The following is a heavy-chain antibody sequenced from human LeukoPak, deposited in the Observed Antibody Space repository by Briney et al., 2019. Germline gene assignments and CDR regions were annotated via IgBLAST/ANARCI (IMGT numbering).Heavy chain of an antibody. CDR3: ARDLGTTVTTYLDY. Sequence: GGSLRLSCAASGFTFSSYEMNWVRQAPGKGLEWVSYISSSGSTIYYADSVKGRFTISRDNAKNSLYLQMNSLRAEDTAVYYCARDLGTTVTTYLDYWGQGTLVTVSS. CDR1: GFTFSSYE. J-gene: IGHJ4*02. V-gene: IGHV3-48*03. CDR2: ISSSGSTI. D-gene: IGHD4-17*01.